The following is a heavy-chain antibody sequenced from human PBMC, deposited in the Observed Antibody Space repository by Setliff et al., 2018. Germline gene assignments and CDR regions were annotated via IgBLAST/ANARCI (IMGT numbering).Heavy chain of an antibody. D-gene: IGHD3-3*01. V-gene: IGHV4-4*02. J-gene: IGHJ4*02. CDR2: IYHTGST. CDR1: GGSISSSNW. CDR3: ARDRITIFGVVIPFDY. Sequence: SETLSLTCAVSGGSISSSNWWSWVRQAPGKGLEWIGEIYHTGSTNYNPSLKSRVTISVDTSKNQFSLKLSSVTAADTAVYYCARDRITIFGVVIPFDYWGQGTLVTVSS.